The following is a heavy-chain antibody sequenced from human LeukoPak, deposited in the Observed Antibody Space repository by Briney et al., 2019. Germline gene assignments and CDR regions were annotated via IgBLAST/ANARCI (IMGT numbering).Heavy chain of an antibody. D-gene: IGHD2-21*01. CDR2: IYSNGST. CDR3: ARARLALHDAFDI. V-gene: IGHV4-59*11. Sequence: PSETLSLTCTVSGGSISSHYWSWIRQPPGKGLEWIGYIYSNGSTNYNPSLKSRVTISVDTSKNQFSLKLSSVTAADTAVYYCARARLALHDAFDIWGQGTVVTVSS. J-gene: IGHJ3*02. CDR1: GGSISSHY.